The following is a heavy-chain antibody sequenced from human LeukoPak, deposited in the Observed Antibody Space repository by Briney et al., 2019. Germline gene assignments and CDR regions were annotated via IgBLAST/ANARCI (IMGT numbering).Heavy chain of an antibody. Sequence: PSQTLSLTCTVSRASFSSGDQYWNWIRQRPGEGLEWIGSIHPSGTLYNNPSLESRVTISIDTSKNQFSLNLNSVTAADTAVYFCSRGLDSRKLGYWGQGTLVTVSS. CDR2: IHPSGTL. CDR1: RASFSSGDQY. V-gene: IGHV4-31*03. D-gene: IGHD3-22*01. CDR3: SRGLDSRKLGY. J-gene: IGHJ4*02.